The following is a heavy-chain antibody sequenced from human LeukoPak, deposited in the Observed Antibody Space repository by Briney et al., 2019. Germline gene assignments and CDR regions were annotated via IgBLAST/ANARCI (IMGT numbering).Heavy chain of an antibody. CDR2: INHSGST. D-gene: IGHD3-22*01. Sequence: PSETLSLTCAVYGGSLSGYYWSWIRQPPGKGLEWIGEINHSGSTNYNPSLKSRVTISVDTSKNQLSLKLSSMTAADTAVYYCARLGGYYDPPDYWGQGTLVTVSS. V-gene: IGHV4-34*01. CDR3: ARLGGYYDPPDY. J-gene: IGHJ4*02. CDR1: GGSLSGYY.